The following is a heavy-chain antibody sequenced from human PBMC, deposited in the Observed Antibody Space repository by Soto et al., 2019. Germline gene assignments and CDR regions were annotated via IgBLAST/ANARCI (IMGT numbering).Heavy chain of an antibody. V-gene: IGHV1-2*04. Sequence: ASVKVSCKASGYTFTGYYMHWVRQAPGQGLEWMGWINPNSGGTNYAQKFQGWVTMTRDTSISTAYMELSRLRSDDTAVYYCARAWGSGSGSYSYYGMDVWGQGTTVTVSS. D-gene: IGHD3-10*01. CDR1: GYTFTGYY. J-gene: IGHJ6*02. CDR3: ARAWGSGSGSYSYYGMDV. CDR2: INPNSGGT.